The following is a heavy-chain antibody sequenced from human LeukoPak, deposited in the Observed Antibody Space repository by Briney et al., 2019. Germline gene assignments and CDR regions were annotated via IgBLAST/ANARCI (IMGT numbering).Heavy chain of an antibody. CDR1: GGSISSGSYY. Sequence: PSETLSLTCTVSGGSISSGSYYWSWIRQPAGKGLEWIGRIYTSGSTNYNPSLKSRVTISVDTSKNQFSLKLSSVTAADTAVYYCARQFYYDSSGYYLNWFDPWGQGTLVTVSS. V-gene: IGHV4-61*02. CDR3: ARQFYYDSSGYYLNWFDP. CDR2: IYTSGST. D-gene: IGHD3-22*01. J-gene: IGHJ5*02.